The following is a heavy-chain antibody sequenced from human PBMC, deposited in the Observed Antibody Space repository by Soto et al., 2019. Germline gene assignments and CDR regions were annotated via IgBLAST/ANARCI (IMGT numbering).Heavy chain of an antibody. J-gene: IGHJ4*02. D-gene: IGHD1-1*01. V-gene: IGHV1-69*02. CDR3: ARPTSTGTASGYYFDY. CDR2: IIPMLGIA. Sequence: SVKVSWKASGGTFSSYTISWGRQAPGQGLEWMGRIIPMLGIANYAQSFQGRVTITEDKSTRTAYMELGSLSSDDTAVYYCARPTSTGTASGYYFDYCGQGTLVTVSS. CDR1: GGTFSSYT.